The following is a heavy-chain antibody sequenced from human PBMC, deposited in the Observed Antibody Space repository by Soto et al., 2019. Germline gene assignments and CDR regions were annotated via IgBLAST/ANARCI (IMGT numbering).Heavy chain of an antibody. CDR3: AKEGVRYYDWWPRGYFDS. CDR1: GFTFSSYA. Sequence: GGSLRLSCAASGFTFSSYAMSWVRQAPGKGLEWVSSISGSGGSTYYADSVKGRFTISRDNSQNTLYLQMSSLGAEDTAVYYCAKEGVRYYDWWPRGYFDSWGQGTLVTVSS. CDR2: ISGSGGST. J-gene: IGHJ4*02. D-gene: IGHD3-9*01. V-gene: IGHV3-23*01.